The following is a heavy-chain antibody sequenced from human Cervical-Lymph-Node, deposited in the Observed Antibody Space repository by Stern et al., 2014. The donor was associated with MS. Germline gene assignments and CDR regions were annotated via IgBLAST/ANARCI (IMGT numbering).Heavy chain of an antibody. CDR2: IYTSGGT. CDR1: GGSISSGSYY. J-gene: IGHJ4*02. Sequence: QVQLQESGPGLVKPSQTLSLTCTVSGGSISSGSYYWSWIRQPAGKGLEWIGRIYTSGGTNYNPSLKSRVTISVDTSQNQFPLKLSSVTAADTAVYYCARSALSSGIAAAGTEGIDYWGQGTLVTVSS. D-gene: IGHD6-13*01. V-gene: IGHV4-61*02. CDR3: ARSALSSGIAAAGTEGIDY.